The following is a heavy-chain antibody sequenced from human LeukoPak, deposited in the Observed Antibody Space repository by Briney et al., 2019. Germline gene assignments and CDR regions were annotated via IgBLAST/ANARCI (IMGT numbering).Heavy chain of an antibody. V-gene: IGHV3-23*01. CDR3: AKDGRGVVTNWFDP. CDR1: GFTFSSYA. D-gene: IGHD3-3*01. Sequence: PGGSLRLSCAASGFTFSSYAMSWVRQAPGKGLEWVSAISGSGGSTYYADSVKGRFTISRDNSKNTLCLQMNSLRAEDTAVYYCAKDGRGVVTNWFDPWGQGTLVTVSS. CDR2: ISGSGGST. J-gene: IGHJ5*02.